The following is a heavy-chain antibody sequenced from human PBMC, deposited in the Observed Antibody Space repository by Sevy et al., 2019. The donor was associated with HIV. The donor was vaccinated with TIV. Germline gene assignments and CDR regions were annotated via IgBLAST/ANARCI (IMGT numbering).Heavy chain of an antibody. CDR3: TTETSWELEQTDY. Sequence: GGSLRLSCAASGFTFSNAWMSWVRQAPGKGLEWVGRIKSKTDGGTKDYAAPVKGRFTISRDDSKNTLYLQMNSLKTEDTAVYYCTTETSWELEQTDYWGQGTLVTVSS. D-gene: IGHD1-1*01. CDR2: IKSKTDGGTK. CDR1: GFTFSNAW. V-gene: IGHV3-15*01. J-gene: IGHJ4*02.